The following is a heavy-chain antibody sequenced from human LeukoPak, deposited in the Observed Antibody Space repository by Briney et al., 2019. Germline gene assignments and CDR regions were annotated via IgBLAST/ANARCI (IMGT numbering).Heavy chain of an antibody. Sequence: PGGSLRLSCAASEFTFSTSYMTWLRQAPGKGLEWVSSISSSSSYIYYADSVKGRFTISGDNARNSLYLQMNSLRAEDTAVYYCAGGARYFDYWGQGTLVTVS. J-gene: IGHJ4*02. V-gene: IGHV3-21*01. CDR2: ISSSSSYI. CDR1: EFTFSTSY. CDR3: AGGARYFDY.